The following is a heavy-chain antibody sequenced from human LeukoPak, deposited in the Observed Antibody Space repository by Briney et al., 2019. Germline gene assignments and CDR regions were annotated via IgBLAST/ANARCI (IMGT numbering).Heavy chain of an antibody. J-gene: IGHJ6*02. CDR3: ARDRVVVLSLYYYYGMDV. D-gene: IGHD3-22*01. CDR2: IIPIFGTA. Sequence: GASVKVSCKVSGYTLTELSMHWVRQAPGQGLEWMGGIIPIFGTANYAQKFQGRVTITADESTSTAYMELSSLRSEDTAVYYCARDRVVVLSLYYYYGMDVWGQGTTVTVSS. V-gene: IGHV1-69*13. CDR1: GYTLTELS.